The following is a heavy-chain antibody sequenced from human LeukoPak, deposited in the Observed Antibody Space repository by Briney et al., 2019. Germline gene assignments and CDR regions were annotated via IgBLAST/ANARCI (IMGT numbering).Heavy chain of an antibody. V-gene: IGHV3-53*01. CDR3: ARHDYLGD. J-gene: IGHJ4*02. CDR1: GFIFSDHF. CDR2: IKIDGRT. Sequence: PGGSLRLSCAASGFIFSDHFMAWVRQAPGEGLEWVALIKIDGRTYYPDSVKGRFTVSRDISRSMVYLQMNNLRVDDTAVYYCARHDYLGDWGQGTLVTVSS.